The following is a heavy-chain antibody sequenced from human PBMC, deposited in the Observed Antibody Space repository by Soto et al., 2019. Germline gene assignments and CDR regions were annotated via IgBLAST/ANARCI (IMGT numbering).Heavy chain of an antibody. D-gene: IGHD6-13*01. V-gene: IGHV1-46*01. CDR3: ARGIPAALEY. J-gene: IGHJ4*02. CDR1: GYTFTSYY. CDR2: INPSGGST. Sequence: GPSVKVSCKASGYTFTSYYMHWVRQAPGQGLEWMGIINPSGGSTSYAQKLQGRVTMTRDTSTSTVYMELRSLRSEDTAVYYCARGIPAALEYWGQGTLVTVSS.